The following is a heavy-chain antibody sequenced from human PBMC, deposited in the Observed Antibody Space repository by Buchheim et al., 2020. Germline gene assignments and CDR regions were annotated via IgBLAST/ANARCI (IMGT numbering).Heavy chain of an antibody. D-gene: IGHD3-22*01. CDR3: ASQSHYYEDRNTADYFDS. J-gene: IGHJ4*02. V-gene: IGHV4-39*01. CDR2: FHYHGDT. Sequence: QLQLQESGPGLVKPSDTLSLTCTVSVGSISTSTHYSAWIRQPPAKSLEWIVCFHYHGDTYSNPSLRRRVTFSIDLSTHQLSLNLRSVTAADTAVYFCASQSHYYEDRNTADYFDSWGQGTL. CDR1: VGSISTSTHY.